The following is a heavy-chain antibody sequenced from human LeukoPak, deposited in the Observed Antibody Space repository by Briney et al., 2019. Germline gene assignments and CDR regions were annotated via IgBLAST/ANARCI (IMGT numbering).Heavy chain of an antibody. CDR1: GGSISSSSYF. CDR2: IYYSGST. J-gene: IGHJ4*02. V-gene: IGHV4-39*07. D-gene: IGHD2-21*01. Sequence: SETLSLTCTVSGGSISSSSYFWGWIRQPPGKGLEWIGSIYYSGSTYYNPSLKSRVTISVDTSKNQFSLKLSSVTAADTAVYYCARRDSRGEDYWGQGTLVTVSS. CDR3: ARRDSRGEDY.